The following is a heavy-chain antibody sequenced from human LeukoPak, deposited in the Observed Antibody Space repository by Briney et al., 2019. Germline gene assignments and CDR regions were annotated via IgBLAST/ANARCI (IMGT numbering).Heavy chain of an antibody. V-gene: IGHV3-23*01. J-gene: IGHJ4*02. CDR1: GFTFTSYA. CDR2: LSGSGGST. Sequence: GGSLRLSCAASGFTFTSYAMTWVRQAPGKGLEWVSALSGSGGSTYYADSVKGRFTISRNNSKNTLFLQMNSLRVEDTAVYYCATGAPASSSDYWGQGTLVTASS. CDR3: ATGAPASSSDY. D-gene: IGHD6-6*01.